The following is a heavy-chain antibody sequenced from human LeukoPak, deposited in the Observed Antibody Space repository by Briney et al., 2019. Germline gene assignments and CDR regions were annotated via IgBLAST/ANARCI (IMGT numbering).Heavy chain of an antibody. J-gene: IGHJ6*03. Sequence: GGSLRLSCAASGFTFSSYSMNWVRQAPGKGLEWVSYISSSSSTIYYADSVKGRFTISRDNAKNSLYLQMNSLRAEDTAVYYCARDNSGSSLYYYYYMDVWGKGTTVTVSS. D-gene: IGHD1-26*01. CDR1: GFTFSSYS. V-gene: IGHV3-48*01. CDR2: ISSSSSTI. CDR3: ARDNSGSSLYYYYYMDV.